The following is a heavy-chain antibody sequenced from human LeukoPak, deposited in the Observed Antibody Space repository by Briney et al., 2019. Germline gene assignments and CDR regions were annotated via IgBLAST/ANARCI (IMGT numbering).Heavy chain of an antibody. CDR2: ISSSGGTT. V-gene: IGHV3-23*01. CDR1: GFTFSGYA. D-gene: IGHD3-16*01. J-gene: IGHJ4*02. CDR3: VLEPGEYYFDY. Sequence: GGSLRLSCAASGFTFSGYAMSWVRQAPGKGLEWVSVISSSGGTTYYADSVKGRFTISRDNSKNTLYLQMNSLRAEDTAVYYCVLEPGEYYFDYWGQGTLVTVSS.